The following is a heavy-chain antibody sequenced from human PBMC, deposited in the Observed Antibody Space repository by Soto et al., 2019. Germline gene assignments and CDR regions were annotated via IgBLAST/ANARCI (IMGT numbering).Heavy chain of an antibody. D-gene: IGHD4-17*01. CDR2: INHSGST. Sequence: QVQLQQWGAGLLKPSETLSLTCAVYGGSFSGYYWSWIRQPPGKGLEWIGEINHSGSTNYNPSLKSRVTISVDTSKNQFSLKLSSVTAAVTAVYYCARGDYGDYYYYYGMDVWGQGTTVTVSS. J-gene: IGHJ6*02. CDR1: GGSFSGYY. CDR3: ARGDYGDYYYYYGMDV. V-gene: IGHV4-34*01.